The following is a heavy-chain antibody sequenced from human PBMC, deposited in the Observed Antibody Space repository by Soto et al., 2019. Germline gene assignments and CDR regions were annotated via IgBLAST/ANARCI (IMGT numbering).Heavy chain of an antibody. CDR2: ISGSGGST. V-gene: IGHV3-23*01. D-gene: IGHD1-26*01. CDR3: ARGTASTAYCIDY. Sequence: PGGSLRLSCAASGFTFSSYAMSWVRQAPGKGLEWVSAISGSGGSTYYADSVKGRFTISRDNSKNTLYLQMSSLRAEDTAEYYCARGTASTAYCIDYWGQGTLVTVSS. J-gene: IGHJ4*02. CDR1: GFTFSSYA.